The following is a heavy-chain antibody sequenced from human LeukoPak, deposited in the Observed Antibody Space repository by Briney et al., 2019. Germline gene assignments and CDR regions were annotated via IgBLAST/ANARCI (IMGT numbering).Heavy chain of an antibody. CDR1: GFTFSSYA. V-gene: IGHV4-38-2*01. D-gene: IGHD1-1*01. Sequence: GSLRLSCAASGFTFSSYAMSWVRQPPGKGLEWIGTIYYSGSTYYNPSLKGRVTISVDTSKNQFSLKLSSVTAADTAVYFCARVPGGALNWFDPWGQGTLVTVSS. CDR3: ARVPGGALNWFDP. J-gene: IGHJ5*02. CDR2: IYYSGST.